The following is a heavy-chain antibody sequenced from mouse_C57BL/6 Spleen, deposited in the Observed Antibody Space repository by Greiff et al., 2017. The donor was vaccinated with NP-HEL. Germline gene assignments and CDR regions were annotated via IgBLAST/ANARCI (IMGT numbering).Heavy chain of an antibody. J-gene: IGHJ4*01. CDR2: IHPSDSDT. CDR1: GYTFTSYW. CDR3: AYYYGSSYEDYAMDY. Sequence: VQLQQPGAELVKPGASVKVSCKASGYTFTSYWMHWVKQRPGQGLEWIGRIHPSDSDTNYKQKFKGKATLTVDKSSSTAYMQLSSLTSEDSAVYYCAYYYGSSYEDYAMDYWGQGTSVTVSS. V-gene: IGHV1-74*01. D-gene: IGHD1-1*01.